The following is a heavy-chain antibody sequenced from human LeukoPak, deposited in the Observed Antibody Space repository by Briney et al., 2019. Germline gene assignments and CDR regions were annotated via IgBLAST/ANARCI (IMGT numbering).Heavy chain of an antibody. J-gene: IGHJ4*02. CDR2: IKNKTDGATT. D-gene: IGHD3-16*01. V-gene: IGHV3-15*01. CDR1: GFPFNTYS. CDR3: TTDFVGGFDS. Sequence: GGSLRLSCEASGFPFNTYSMNWVRQAPGKGLEWVGRIKNKTDGATTDYVAPVRGRFTISRDDLKNTLYLQMNSLETEDTAVYFCTTDFVGGFDSWGQGTLVTVSS.